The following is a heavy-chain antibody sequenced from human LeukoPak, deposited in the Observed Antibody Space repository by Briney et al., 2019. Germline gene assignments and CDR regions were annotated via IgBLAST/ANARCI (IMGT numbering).Heavy chain of an antibody. CDR3: ARRRHYDSSGYLD. CDR1: GDSIRSSSYY. D-gene: IGHD3-22*01. CDR2: VYYSGRT. Sequence: PSGTLSLTCSVSGDSIRSSSYYWDWIRQSPGKGLEWIGSVYYSGRTYYNPSLESRGTISLDTSTNQFSLKLGPVTAADTALYYCARRRHYDSSGYLDWGQGTLVTVSS. V-gene: IGHV4-39*01. J-gene: IGHJ1*01.